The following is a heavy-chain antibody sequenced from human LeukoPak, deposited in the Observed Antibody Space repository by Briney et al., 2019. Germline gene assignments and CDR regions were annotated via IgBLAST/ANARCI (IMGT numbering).Heavy chain of an antibody. Sequence: AGGSLRLSCAASGSTFSSYWMGWVRQAPGKRLEWVANMNIDGSEKYYADSAKGRFTISRDNARNSVYLQMNSLRVEDTAVYYCARDPVEWELLLDYWGQGTLVTVSS. CDR1: GSTFSSYW. CDR3: ARDPVEWELLLDY. D-gene: IGHD1-26*01. CDR2: MNIDGSEK. J-gene: IGHJ4*02. V-gene: IGHV3-7*01.